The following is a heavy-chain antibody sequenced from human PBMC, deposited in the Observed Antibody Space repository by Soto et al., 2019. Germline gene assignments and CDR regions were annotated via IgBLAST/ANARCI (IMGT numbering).Heavy chain of an antibody. J-gene: IGHJ3*01. Sequence: GSLRLSCAASGFIFSSYAMSWVRQAPGKGLEWVSTISGTGVYTYYADSVKGRLTISRDNSKNTLYLQMSSLRGEDTALYYCAKGGATQYDAFDFRGRGTMVTVSS. D-gene: IGHD2-15*01. CDR1: GFIFSSYA. V-gene: IGHV3-23*01. CDR2: ISGTGVYT. CDR3: AKGGATQYDAFDF.